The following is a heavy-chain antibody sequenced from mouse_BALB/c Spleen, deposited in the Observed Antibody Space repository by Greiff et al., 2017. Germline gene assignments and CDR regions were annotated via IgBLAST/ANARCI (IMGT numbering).Heavy chain of an antibody. CDR3: ARDRSGIPFAY. CDR1: GFTFSDYY. Sequence: EVMLVESGGGLVKPGGSLKLSCAASGFTFSDYYMYWVRQTPEKRLEWVATISDGGSYTYYPDSVKGRFTISRDNAKNNLYLQMSSLKSEDTAMYYCARDRSGIPFAYWGQGTLVTVSA. CDR2: ISDGGSYT. D-gene: IGHD1-1*02. J-gene: IGHJ3*01. V-gene: IGHV5-4*02.